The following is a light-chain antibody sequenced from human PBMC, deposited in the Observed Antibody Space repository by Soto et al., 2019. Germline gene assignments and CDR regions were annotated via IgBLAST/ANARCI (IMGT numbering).Light chain of an antibody. CDR3: SSYISMTTPVV. V-gene: IGLV2-14*01. J-gene: IGLJ2*01. CDR1: SSDVGGYNY. CDR2: EVS. Sequence: QSALTQPASVSGSPGQSITISCTGTSSDVGGYNYVSWYQQHPGKAPKLMIYEVSNRPSGVSNRFSGSKSANTASLTISGVQAEDEADYYCSSYISMTTPVVFGGGTKLTVL.